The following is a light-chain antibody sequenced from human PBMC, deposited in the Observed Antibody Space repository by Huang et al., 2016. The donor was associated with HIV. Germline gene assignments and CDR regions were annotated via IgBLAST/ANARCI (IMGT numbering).Light chain of an antibody. J-gene: IGKJ4*01. Sequence: EIVMTQSPATLSVSPGETATLFCRASQSLTSNLAWYQQKPGQSPRLLISGASTRATVVPARFSGSGSGTEFTLTISSLQSEDFAVYYCLQYNDWPPLTFGGGTRVEIK. CDR3: LQYNDWPPLT. CDR1: QSLTSN. V-gene: IGKV3-15*01. CDR2: GAS.